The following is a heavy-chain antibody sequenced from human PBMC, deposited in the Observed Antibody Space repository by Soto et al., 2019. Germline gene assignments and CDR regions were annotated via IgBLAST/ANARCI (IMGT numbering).Heavy chain of an antibody. CDR1: GGSTSSDNY. CDR2: IYYSGNT. J-gene: IGHJ4*02. CDR3: AREGGESSDGLYYFDS. V-gene: IGHV4-30-4*01. D-gene: IGHD3-16*01. Sequence: QVQLQESGPGLVKPSQTLSLTCTVSGGSTSSDNYWSWIRQPPGKGLEWIGYIYYSGNTDYNPSLKCRHAITIDTSKNQFSLKLSSVTAADTAVYFCAREGGESSDGLYYFDSWGQGSLVTVSS.